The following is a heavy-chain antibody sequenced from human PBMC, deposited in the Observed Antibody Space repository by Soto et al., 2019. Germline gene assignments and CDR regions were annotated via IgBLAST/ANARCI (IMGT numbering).Heavy chain of an antibody. CDR2: IYYSGST. CDR3: ASLGAARHKYYYYYGMDV. Sequence: PSETLSLTCTVSGGSISSGGYYWSWIRQHPGKGLEWIGYIYYSGSTYYNPSLKSRVTISVDTSKNQFSLKLSSVTAADTAVYYCASLGAARHKYYYYYGMDVWGQGTTVTVSS. J-gene: IGHJ6*02. CDR1: GGSISSGGYY. D-gene: IGHD6-6*01. V-gene: IGHV4-31*03.